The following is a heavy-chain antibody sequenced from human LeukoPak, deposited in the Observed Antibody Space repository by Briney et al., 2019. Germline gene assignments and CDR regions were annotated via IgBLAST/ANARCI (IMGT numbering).Heavy chain of an antibody. CDR3: ARGKGSWGSYNQLFDY. D-gene: IGHD3-16*01. CDR1: GYTFTSYG. J-gene: IGHJ4*02. Sequence: ASVKVSCKASGYTFTSYGISWVRQAPGQGLEWMGWINPNSGGTNYAQKFQGRVTMTRDTSISTAYMELSRLRSDDTAVYYCARGKGSWGSYNQLFDYWGQGTLVTVSS. V-gene: IGHV1-2*02. CDR2: INPNSGGT.